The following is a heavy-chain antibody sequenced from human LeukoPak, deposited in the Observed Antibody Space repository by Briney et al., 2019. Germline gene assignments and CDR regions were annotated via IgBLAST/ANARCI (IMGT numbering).Heavy chain of an antibody. CDR1: GFTFDDYA. V-gene: IGHV3-9*01. Sequence: SLRLSYAASGFTFDDYAMHWVRQAPGKGLVWVSGISWNSGSIGYADSVKGRFTISRDNAKNSLYLQMNSLRAEDTALYYCAKDNSDSSSWHRYNWFDPWGQGTLVTVSS. CDR2: ISWNSGSI. J-gene: IGHJ5*02. CDR3: AKDNSDSSSWHRYNWFDP. D-gene: IGHD6-13*01.